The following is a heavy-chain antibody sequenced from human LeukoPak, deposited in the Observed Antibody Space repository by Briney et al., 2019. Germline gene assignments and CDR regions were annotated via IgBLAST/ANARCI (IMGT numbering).Heavy chain of an antibody. CDR1: GGSISSYY. CDR2: IYYSGST. D-gene: IGHD6-13*01. J-gene: IGHJ6*03. Sequence: PSETLSLTCTVSGGSISSYYWSWIRQPPGKGLEWIGYIYYSGSTNYNPSLKSRVTISKDTSKNQFSLKLNSVTATDTALYYCARGKYSSSWYEPRDYYYYYMDVWGKGTTVTVSS. V-gene: IGHV4-59*01. CDR3: ARGKYSSSWYEPRDYYYYYMDV.